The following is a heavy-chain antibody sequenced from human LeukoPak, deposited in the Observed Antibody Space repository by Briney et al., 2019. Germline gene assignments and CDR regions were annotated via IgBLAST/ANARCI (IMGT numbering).Heavy chain of an antibody. CDR1: GFIFSSYE. J-gene: IGHJ4*02. Sequence: GGSLRLSCAASGFIFSSYEMNWVRQAPGKGLEWVSSISRGGSPIFYADSVRGRFTTSRDNAKKSLFLQMTSLRAEDTAVYYCTRVSWRGEIFWGQGTLVSVSS. D-gene: IGHD3-3*01. V-gene: IGHV3-48*03. CDR3: TRVSWRGEIF. CDR2: ISRGGSPI.